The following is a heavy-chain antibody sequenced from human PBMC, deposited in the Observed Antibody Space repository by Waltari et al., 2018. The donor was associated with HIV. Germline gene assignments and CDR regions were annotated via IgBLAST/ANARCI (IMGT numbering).Heavy chain of an antibody. J-gene: IGHJ4*02. CDR1: GDTFRTYT. D-gene: IGHD4-17*01. Sequence: QVQLVQSGAEVKKPGSSVKVSCRASGDTFRTYTISWVRQAPGQGLEWMGGITPIFKTTKYALKFQGRVTLTADESTRTTYMELTSLRSDDTAMYYCARNGDYAPAYWGQGTLVTVSS. CDR3: ARNGDYAPAY. V-gene: IGHV1-69*01. CDR2: ITPIFKTT.